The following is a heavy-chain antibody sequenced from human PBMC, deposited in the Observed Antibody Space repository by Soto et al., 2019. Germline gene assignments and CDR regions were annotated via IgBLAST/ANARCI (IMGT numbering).Heavy chain of an antibody. CDR3: TRANWYSEY. Sequence: QVQLQESGPGLVKPSETLSLTCTVSGGSISNHYWSWIRQPPGKGLEWIVYIYYNGNTNYNPSLKSRVTMSVDTAKNQSSLKLSSVTAADTAVYYCTRANWYSEYWGQGTLVTVSS. CDR2: IYYNGNT. CDR1: GGSISNHY. V-gene: IGHV4-59*11. J-gene: IGHJ4*02. D-gene: IGHD7-27*01.